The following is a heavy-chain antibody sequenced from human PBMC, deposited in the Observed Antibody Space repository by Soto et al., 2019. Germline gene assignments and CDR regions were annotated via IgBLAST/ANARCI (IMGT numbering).Heavy chain of an antibody. CDR2: ISGSGGST. Sequence: GESLKISCAASGFTFSSYAMSWVRQAPGKGLEWGSAISGSGGSTYYADSVKSRFTISRDNSKNTLYLQMNSLRAEDTAVYYCAKDGDILTGYYFDYWGQGTLVTVSS. V-gene: IGHV3-23*01. CDR3: AKDGDILTGYYFDY. J-gene: IGHJ4*02. CDR1: GFTFSSYA. D-gene: IGHD3-9*01.